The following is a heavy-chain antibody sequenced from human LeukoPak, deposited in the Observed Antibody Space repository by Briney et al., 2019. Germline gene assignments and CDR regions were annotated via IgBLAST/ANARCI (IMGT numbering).Heavy chain of an antibody. J-gene: IGHJ4*02. CDR3: ARESGSPYFDY. Sequence: GRSLRLSCAASGFTFSSYAMHWVRQAPGKGLEWVAVISYDGSNKYYADSVKGRFTISRDNSKNTLYLQMNSLRAEDTAVYYCARESGSPYFDYWAREPWSPSPQ. CDR1: GFTFSSYA. CDR2: ISYDGSNK. D-gene: IGHD3-10*01. V-gene: IGHV3-30-3*01.